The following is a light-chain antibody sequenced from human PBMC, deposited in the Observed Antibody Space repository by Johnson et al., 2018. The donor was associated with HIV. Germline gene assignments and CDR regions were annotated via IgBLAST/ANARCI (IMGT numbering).Light chain of an antibody. CDR3: GIRDASLSPLYG. Sequence: QSVLTQPPSVSAAPGQTVNISCSGNVSNIESYFVSWYQQLPGAAPTLLIYEDNKRPSGIPYRFSGSKSGATATLGITGLQTGDEADYYCGIRDASLSPLYGIGTGRTITGL. J-gene: IGLJ1*01. CDR2: EDN. V-gene: IGLV1-51*02. CDR1: VSNIESYF.